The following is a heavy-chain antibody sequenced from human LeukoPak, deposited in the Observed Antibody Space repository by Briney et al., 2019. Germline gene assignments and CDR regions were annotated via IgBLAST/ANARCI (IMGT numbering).Heavy chain of an antibody. D-gene: IGHD4-23*01. J-gene: IGHJ4*02. CDR1: GFTFSDYY. Sequence: PGGSLRLSCAASGFTFSDYYMSWIRQAPGKGLEWVSYITNSGSTIYYADSVKGRFTISRDNAKNSLYLQMNSLRAEDTAVYYCARALWRTVVTAFGYWGQGTLVTVSS. V-gene: IGHV3-11*04. CDR2: ITNSGSTI. CDR3: ARALWRTVVTAFGY.